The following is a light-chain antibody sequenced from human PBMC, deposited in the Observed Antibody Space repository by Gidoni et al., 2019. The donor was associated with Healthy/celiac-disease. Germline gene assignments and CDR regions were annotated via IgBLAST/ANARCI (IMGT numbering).Light chain of an antibody. V-gene: IGKV1-8*01. Sequence: AIRITQSPSSLSASTGDRVTITCRASQGISSYLAWYQQKPGKAPKLLIYAASTLQSGVPSRFSGSGCGTDFTLTISCLQSEDFAIYYCQQYYSYPYTFXQXTKLEIK. CDR1: QGISSY. J-gene: IGKJ2*01. CDR3: QQYYSYPYT. CDR2: AAS.